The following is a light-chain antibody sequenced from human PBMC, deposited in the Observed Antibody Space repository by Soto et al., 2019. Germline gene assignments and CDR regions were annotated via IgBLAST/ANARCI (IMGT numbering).Light chain of an antibody. Sequence: QSVLTQPPSLSGAPGQRVTISRTGSSSNIGAGYDVHWYQQLPGTAPRVLIYDNNSRPSGVPDRFSGSKSGTSASLAITGLQAEDEADYYCHSYDVSLSGPVFGGGTKVTVL. CDR1: SSNIGAGYD. CDR2: DNN. J-gene: IGLJ2*01. CDR3: HSYDVSLSGPV. V-gene: IGLV1-40*01.